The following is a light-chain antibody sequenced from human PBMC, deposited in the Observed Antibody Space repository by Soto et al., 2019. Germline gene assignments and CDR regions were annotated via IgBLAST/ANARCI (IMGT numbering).Light chain of an antibody. CDR2: EVS. CDR3: SSYTRSSALP. J-gene: IGLJ1*01. Sequence: QSALTQPASVSGSPGQSITISCTGTSSDVGGYNYVSWYQQHPGKAPKLLIYEVSNRPSGVSNRFSGSKSGDTASLTISGLQAEDEAEYYCSSYTRSSALPFGTGTKVTVL. V-gene: IGLV2-14*01. CDR1: SSDVGGYNY.